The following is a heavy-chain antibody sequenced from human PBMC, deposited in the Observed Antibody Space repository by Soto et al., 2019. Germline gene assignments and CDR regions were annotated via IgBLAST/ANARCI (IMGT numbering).Heavy chain of an antibody. CDR2: IYPGDSDT. J-gene: IGHJ5*02. V-gene: IGHV5-51*01. Sequence: GESLKISCKGSGYSFTSYWIGWVRQMPGKGLEWMGIIYPGDSDTRYSPSFQGQVTISADKSISTAYPQWSSLKASDTAMYYCARHRLDYGDYRNWFDPWGQGTLVTVSS. CDR1: GYSFTSYW. CDR3: ARHRLDYGDYRNWFDP. D-gene: IGHD4-17*01.